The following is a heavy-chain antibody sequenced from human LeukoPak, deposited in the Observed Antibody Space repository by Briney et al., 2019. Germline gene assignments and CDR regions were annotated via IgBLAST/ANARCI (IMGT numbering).Heavy chain of an antibody. CDR2: INSDGSST. V-gene: IGHV3-74*01. J-gene: IGHJ4*02. CDR1: GFTFSSYW. Sequence: GGSLRLSCAASGFTFSSYWMHWVRQAPGKGLVWVSRINSDGSSTSYADSVKGRFTISRDNAKNTLYLQMNSLRAEDTAVYYCARLTTPDDYCDPPFDYWGQGTLVTVSS. CDR3: ARLTTPDDYCDPPFDY. D-gene: IGHD4-17*01.